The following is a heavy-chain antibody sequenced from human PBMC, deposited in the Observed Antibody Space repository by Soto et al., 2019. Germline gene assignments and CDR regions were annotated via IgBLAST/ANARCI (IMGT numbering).Heavy chain of an antibody. CDR3: AREGGERYCSGGSCYHYWYFDL. Sequence: ASVKVSCKASGYTFTSYGISWVRQAPGQGLEWMGWISAYNGNTNYAQKLQGRVTMTTDTSTSTAYMELRSLRSDDTAVYYCAREGGERYCSGGSCYHYWYFDLWGRGTLVTVSS. CDR2: ISAYNGNT. D-gene: IGHD2-15*01. V-gene: IGHV1-18*01. CDR1: GYTFTSYG. J-gene: IGHJ2*01.